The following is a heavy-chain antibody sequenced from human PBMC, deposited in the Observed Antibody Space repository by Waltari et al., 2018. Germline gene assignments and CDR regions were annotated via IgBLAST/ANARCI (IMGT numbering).Heavy chain of an antibody. CDR2: IYYSGST. CDR1: GGSISSSSYY. J-gene: IGHJ5*02. V-gene: IGHV4-39*07. D-gene: IGHD6-6*01. CDR3: AREGSSSSANWFDP. Sequence: QLQLQESGPGLVKPSETLSLTCTVSGGSISSSSYYWGWSRQPPGKGLEWIGSIYYSGSTYYNPSLKSRVTISVDTSKNQFSLKLSSVTAADTAVYYCAREGSSSSANWFDPWGQGTLVTVSS.